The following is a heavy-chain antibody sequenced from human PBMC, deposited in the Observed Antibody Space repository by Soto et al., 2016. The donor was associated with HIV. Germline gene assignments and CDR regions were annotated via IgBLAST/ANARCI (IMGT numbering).Heavy chain of an antibody. CDR1: GFTFSSYS. CDR2: ISDSGYDT. V-gene: IGHV3-23*01. Sequence: EVQLLESGGGLGQPGGSLRISCAVSGFTFSSYSMSWVRQAPGKGLEWVSAISDSGYDTYYADSVKGRFTISRDNSKNTLFLQMNSLRDEDTAVYYCAKGPPPLLYRSPLRRIYHWGQGTLVTVSS. CDR3: AKGPPPLLYRSPLRRIYH. J-gene: IGHJ5*02. D-gene: IGHD6-13*01.